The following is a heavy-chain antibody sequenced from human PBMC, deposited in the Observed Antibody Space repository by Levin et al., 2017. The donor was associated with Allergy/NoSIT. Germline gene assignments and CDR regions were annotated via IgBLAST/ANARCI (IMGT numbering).Heavy chain of an antibody. CDR1: GFTFSSYA. J-gene: IGHJ6*02. CDR2: ISGSGGST. V-gene: IGHV3-23*01. CDR3: AKDGYSYGYGPVTYYYYGMDG. Sequence: GGSLRLSCAASGFTFSSYAMSWVRQAPGKGLEWVSAISGSGGSTYYADSVKGRFTISRDNSKNTLYLQMNSLRAEDTAVYYCAKDGYSYGYGPVTYYYYGMDGWGQGTTVTVSS. D-gene: IGHD5-18*01.